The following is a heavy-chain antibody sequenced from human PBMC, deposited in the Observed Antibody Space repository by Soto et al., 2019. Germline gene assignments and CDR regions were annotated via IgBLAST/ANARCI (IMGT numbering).Heavy chain of an antibody. CDR1: GFTFSSFF. CDR3: VRDQDSRGYSVFNL. Sequence: GGSLKLSCAASGFTFSSFFMHWVRQGPGKGLEWVSRISNDGTGTTYADSVQGRFTVSRDNSKTTAYLQMNRLRAEDTAVYFCVRDQDSRGYSVFNLWGQGTQVTVSS. CDR2: ISNDGTGT. V-gene: IGHV3-74*01. D-gene: IGHD3-22*01. J-gene: IGHJ5*02.